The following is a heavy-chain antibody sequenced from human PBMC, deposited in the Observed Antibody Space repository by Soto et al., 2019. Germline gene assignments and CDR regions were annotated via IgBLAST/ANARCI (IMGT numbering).Heavy chain of an antibody. D-gene: IGHD6-13*01. CDR3: AREHSSSWRFDY. V-gene: IGHV1-8*01. Sequence: QVQLVQSGAEVKKPGASVKVSCKASGYTFTRYDINWVRQATGQGLEWMGWMNPNSGNTGYAQKFQGRVTMTRNTSTSTAYMELSSLRSEDTAVYYCAREHSSSWRFDYWGQGTLVTVSS. J-gene: IGHJ4*02. CDR1: GYTFTRYD. CDR2: MNPNSGNT.